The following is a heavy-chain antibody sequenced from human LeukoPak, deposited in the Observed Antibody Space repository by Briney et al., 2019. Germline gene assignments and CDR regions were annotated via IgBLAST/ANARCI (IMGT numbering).Heavy chain of an antibody. V-gene: IGHV5-51*01. CDR2: IYPGDSDT. J-gene: IGHJ5*02. D-gene: IGHD6-6*01. CDR1: GYKFTNFW. CDR3: ARRRGIAARPPWFDP. Sequence: GESLKISCKGSGYKFTNFWIGWVRQMPGKGLEWMGIIYPGDSDTRYSPSFQGQVTISADRSISTAYLQWSSLKASDTAMYYCARRRGIAARPPWFDPWGQGTLVTVSS.